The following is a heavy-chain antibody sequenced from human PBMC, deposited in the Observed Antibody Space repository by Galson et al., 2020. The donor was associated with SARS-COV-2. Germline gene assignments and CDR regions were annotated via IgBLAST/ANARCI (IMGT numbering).Heavy chain of an antibody. V-gene: IGHV4-39*02. J-gene: IGHJ5*01. D-gene: IGHD5-12*01. CDR1: GGLIDRSGFY. Sequence: ASETLSLTCSVSGGLIDRSGFYWGCIRPPPGKGLEWIGSVYYNGNTYYSPSLKSRVTISIDTYKKHFSLKLSSVTATDTAVYYCSGSVGVDASNDSWGQGTLVTVSS. CDR3: SGSVGVDASNDS. CDR2: VYYNGNT.